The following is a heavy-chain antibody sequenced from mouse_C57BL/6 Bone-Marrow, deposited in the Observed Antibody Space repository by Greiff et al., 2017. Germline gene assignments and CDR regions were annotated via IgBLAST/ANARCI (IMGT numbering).Heavy chain of an antibody. J-gene: IGHJ4*01. D-gene: IGHD1-1*01. V-gene: IGHV1-78*01. CDR1: GYTFTDHT. CDR3: ARGHYYGSSYAMDY. Sequence: QVQLQQSDAELVKPGASVKISCKVSGYTFTDHTIHWMKQRPEQGLEWIGYIYPRDGSTKYNEKFKGKATLTADKSSSTAYMQLNSLSSEDSAVYVCARGHYYGSSYAMDYWGQGTSVTVSS. CDR2: IYPRDGST.